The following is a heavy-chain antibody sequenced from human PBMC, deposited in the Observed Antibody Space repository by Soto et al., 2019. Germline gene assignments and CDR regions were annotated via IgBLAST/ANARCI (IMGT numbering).Heavy chain of an antibody. D-gene: IGHD4-17*01. CDR2: IYYSGST. V-gene: IGHV4-39*01. CDR1: GGSISSSSYY. Sequence: SETLSLTCTVSGGSISSSSYYWGWIRQPPGKGLEWIGSIYYSGSTYYNPSLKSRVTISVDTSKNQFSLKLSSVTAADTAVYYCASLNDYGDYPDPFDYWGQGTPVTVSS. J-gene: IGHJ4*02. CDR3: ASLNDYGDYPDPFDY.